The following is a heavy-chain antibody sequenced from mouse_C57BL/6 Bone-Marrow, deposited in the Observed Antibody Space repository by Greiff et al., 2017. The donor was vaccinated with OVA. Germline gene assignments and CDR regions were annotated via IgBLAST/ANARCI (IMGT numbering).Heavy chain of an antibody. CDR2: ISPGDGDT. CDR3: ATYGNPYFDY. J-gene: IGHJ2*01. CDR1: GYAFSSSW. Sequence: VMLVESGPELVKPGASVKISCKASGYAFSSSWMNWVKQRPGKGLEWIGRISPGDGDTNYNGKFKGKATLTADKSSSTAYMQLSSLTSEDSAVYFCATYGNPYFDYWGQGTTLTVSS. D-gene: IGHD2-10*02. V-gene: IGHV1-82*01.